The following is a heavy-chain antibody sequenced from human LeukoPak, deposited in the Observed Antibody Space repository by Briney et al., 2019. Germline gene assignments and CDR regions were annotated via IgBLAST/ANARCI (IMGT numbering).Heavy chain of an antibody. CDR1: GGSFSGYY. V-gene: IGHV4-34*01. D-gene: IGHD3-3*01. Sequence: SETLSLTCAVYGGSFSGYYWSWIRQPPGKGLEWIGEINHSGSTSYNPSLKSRVTISVDTSKNQFSLKLSSVTAADTAVYYCARVSGGDFWSGYYDYWGQGTLVTVSS. CDR3: ARVSGGDFWSGYYDY. CDR2: INHSGST. J-gene: IGHJ4*02.